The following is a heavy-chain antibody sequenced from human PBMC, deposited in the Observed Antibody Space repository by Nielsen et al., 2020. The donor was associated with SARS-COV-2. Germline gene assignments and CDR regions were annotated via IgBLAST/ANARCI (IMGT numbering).Heavy chain of an antibody. J-gene: IGHJ4*02. V-gene: IGHV4-34*01. CDR3: ARGTLYGSGSYSYYFDY. D-gene: IGHD3-10*01. CDR2: INHSGST. Sequence: SETLSLTCAVYGGSFSGYYWSWIRQPPGKGLEWIGEINHSGSTNYNPSLKSRVTISVDKSKNQFSLKLSSVTAADTAVYYCARGTLYGSGSYSYYFDYWGQGTLVTVSS. CDR1: GGSFSGYY.